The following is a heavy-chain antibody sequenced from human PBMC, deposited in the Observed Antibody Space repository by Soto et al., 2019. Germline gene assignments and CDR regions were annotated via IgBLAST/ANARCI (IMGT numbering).Heavy chain of an antibody. CDR2: IKSDGSDT. J-gene: IGHJ4*02. V-gene: IGHV3-74*01. D-gene: IGHD4-17*01. CDR1: GFTFSSYW. Sequence: VQLVDSGGGLVQPGGSLRLSCAAYGFTFSSYWMHWVRQAPGKGLVWVSRIKSDGSDTSYADSVKGRFTISRDNAKNTLYLQMSSLRAEDTAVYYCVRVAYGDLGGWGQGTLVTVSS. CDR3: VRVAYGDLGG.